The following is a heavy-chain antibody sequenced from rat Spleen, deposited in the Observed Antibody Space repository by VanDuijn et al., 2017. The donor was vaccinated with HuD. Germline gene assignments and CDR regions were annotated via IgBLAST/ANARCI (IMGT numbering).Heavy chain of an antibody. CDR1: GFTFSDYN. D-gene: IGHD1-11*01. CDR2: ISYDGSST. J-gene: IGHJ2*01. Sequence: EVQLVESGGGLVQPGRSLKLSCAASGFTFSDYNMAWVRQAPKKGLEWVATISYDGSSTYYRDSVKGRFPISRDNAKSTLYRQMDSLRSEDTATYYCARHTTNYGLFGYWGQGVMVTVSS. V-gene: IGHV5-7*01. CDR3: ARHTTNYGLFGY.